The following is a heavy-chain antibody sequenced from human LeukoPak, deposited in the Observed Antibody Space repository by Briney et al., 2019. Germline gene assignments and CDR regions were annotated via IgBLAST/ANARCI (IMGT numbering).Heavy chain of an antibody. CDR1: GVSFSGYY. CDR2: INHSGST. CDR3: ARDPGYSYGRRYDAFDI. V-gene: IGHV4-34*01. D-gene: IGHD5-18*01. Sequence: SETLSLTCAAYGVSFSGYYWSWIRRPPGKGLEWIGEINHSGSTNYNPSLKSRVTISVDTSKNQFSLKLSSVTAADTAVYYCARDPGYSYGRRYDAFDIWGQGTMVTVSS. J-gene: IGHJ3*02.